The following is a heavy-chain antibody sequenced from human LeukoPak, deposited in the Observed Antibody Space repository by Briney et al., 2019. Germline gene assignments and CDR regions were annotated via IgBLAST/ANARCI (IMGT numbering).Heavy chain of an antibody. J-gene: IGHJ4*02. Sequence: SETLSLTCAVYGGSFSGYYWSWIRQPPGKGLEWIGEINHSGSTNYNPSLKSRVTISVDTSKNQFSLKLSSVTAADTAVYYCARRTYYYDSSAVDYWGQGTLVTVSS. CDR3: ARRTYYYDSSAVDY. D-gene: IGHD3-22*01. V-gene: IGHV4-34*01. CDR1: GGSFSGYY. CDR2: INHSGST.